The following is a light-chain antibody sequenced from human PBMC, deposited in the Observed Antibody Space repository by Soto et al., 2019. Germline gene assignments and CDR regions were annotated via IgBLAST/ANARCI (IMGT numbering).Light chain of an antibody. CDR1: SSDVGGYNY. Sequence: QSVLTQPASVSGSPGQSITISCTGTSSDVGGYNYVSWYQQHPGKAPKLMIYEVSNRPSGVSNRFSGSKSGNTASLTIYGHQAEDEADYYCSSYTSSSTLYVFGTGTKVIVL. J-gene: IGLJ1*01. CDR2: EVS. V-gene: IGLV2-14*01. CDR3: SSYTSSSTLYV.